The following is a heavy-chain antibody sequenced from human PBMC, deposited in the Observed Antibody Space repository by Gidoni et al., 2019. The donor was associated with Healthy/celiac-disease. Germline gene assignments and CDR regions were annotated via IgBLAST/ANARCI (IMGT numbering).Heavy chain of an antibody. J-gene: IGHJ4*02. Sequence: EVQLLESGGGLVQPGGSLRLSCAASGFTFSSYAMSWVRQAPGKGLEWVSAISGSGGSTYYADSVKGRFTISRDNSKNTLYLQMNSLRAEDTAVYYCARNPFGGWYVDYWGQGTLVTVSS. D-gene: IGHD6-19*01. CDR2: ISGSGGST. CDR1: GFTFSSYA. CDR3: ARNPFGGWYVDY. V-gene: IGHV3-23*01.